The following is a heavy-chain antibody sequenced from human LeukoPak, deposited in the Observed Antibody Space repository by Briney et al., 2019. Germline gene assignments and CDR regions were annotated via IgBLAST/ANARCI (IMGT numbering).Heavy chain of an antibody. CDR1: GFNFGDYW. D-gene: IGHD6-19*01. V-gene: IGHV3-74*01. CDR2: INNDGSTT. Sequence: GGSLRLSCAASGFNFGDYWMHWVRHAPGKGLLWVSRINNDGSTTSYADSVKGRFTISRDNAKNTLYLQMNSLRAEDTAVYYCARAIAVAGTFRGGWGQGTLVTVSS. J-gene: IGHJ4*02. CDR3: ARAIAVAGTFRGG.